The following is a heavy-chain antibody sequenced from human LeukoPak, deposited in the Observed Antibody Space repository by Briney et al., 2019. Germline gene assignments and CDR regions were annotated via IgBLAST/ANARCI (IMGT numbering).Heavy chain of an antibody. D-gene: IGHD3-22*01. CDR2: ISPGDSDT. CDR3: ARQMYYLDSSGYGGIDY. CDR1: GYRFTNYW. J-gene: IGHJ4*02. V-gene: IGHV5-51*01. Sequence: PGGSLRLSCKGSGYRFTNYWIGWVRQMPGKSLEWMGFISPGDSDTRYSPSFQSQVTISADKSISTAYLHWSSLKASDTAMYYCARQMYYLDSSGYGGIDYWGPGTLVSVSS.